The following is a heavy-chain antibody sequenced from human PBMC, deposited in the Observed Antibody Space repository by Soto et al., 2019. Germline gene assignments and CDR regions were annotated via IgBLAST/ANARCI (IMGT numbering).Heavy chain of an antibody. Sequence: GGSLRLSCEASGFIFSFYSMNWVRQAPGKGLEWISYISSSGNTIYYADSVKGRFTISRDNGRNSLFLHMNSLRDEDTAVYYCGRDFKEMCNDYWGQGARVTVSS. CDR2: ISSSGNTI. CDR3: GRDFKEMCNDY. V-gene: IGHV3-48*02. CDR1: GFIFSFYS. J-gene: IGHJ4*02.